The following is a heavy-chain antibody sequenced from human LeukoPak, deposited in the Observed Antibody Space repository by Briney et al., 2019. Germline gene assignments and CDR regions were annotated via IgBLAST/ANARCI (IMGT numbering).Heavy chain of an antibody. J-gene: IGHJ5*02. CDR1: GFTFSDYY. D-gene: IGHD3-10*01. CDR2: ISSSGSFI. Sequence: GGSLRLSCAASGFTFSDYYMSWIRQAPGKGLEWVSYISSSGSFIYYADSVKGRFTISRDNAKNTLYLQMNSLRAEDTAVYYCAKDVVRGAPRWFDPWGQGTLVTVSS. CDR3: AKDVVRGAPRWFDP. V-gene: IGHV3-11*04.